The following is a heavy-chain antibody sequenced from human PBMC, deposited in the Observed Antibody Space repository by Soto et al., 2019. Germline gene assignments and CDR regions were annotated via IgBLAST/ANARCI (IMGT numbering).Heavy chain of an antibody. CDR3: AKDQAAAGTISRYFQN. J-gene: IGHJ1*01. CDR2: ISGGGGTA. D-gene: IGHD6-13*01. CDR1: GFTFSTYA. V-gene: IGHV3-23*01. Sequence: EVQLLESGGGLVQPEGSLRLSCAASGFTFSTYAMSWVRQAPGKGPEWVSGISGGGGTAYYADSVKGRFTISRDNSKNTLYLQVNSLRAEDTAVYYCAKDQAAAGTISRYFQNWGQGTLVTVSS.